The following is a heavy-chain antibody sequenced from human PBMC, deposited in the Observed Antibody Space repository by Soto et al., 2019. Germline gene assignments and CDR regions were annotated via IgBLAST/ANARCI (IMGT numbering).Heavy chain of an antibody. V-gene: IGHV3-48*03. CDR2: ISSSVSTK. J-gene: IGHJ4*02. CDR3: ARTEELAQSFDY. CDR1: VFTFSRYE. Sequence: PWWSLRLSCSASVFTFSRYEMNWCRQAPGKGLEWVSCISSSVSTKYYADSVKGRFTISRDNAKNSLYLQMSSLRAEDTAFYYCARTEELAQSFDYWGQGTLVTVSS.